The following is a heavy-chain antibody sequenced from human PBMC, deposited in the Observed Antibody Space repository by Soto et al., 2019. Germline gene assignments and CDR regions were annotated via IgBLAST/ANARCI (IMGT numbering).Heavy chain of an antibody. CDR3: ARELGGHYYDSSGYYYYYGMDV. CDR2: ISSSSSTI. D-gene: IGHD3-22*01. Sequence: GGSLRLSCAASGFTFSSYSMNWVRQAPGKGLEWVSYISSSSSTIYYADSVKGRFTISRDNAKNSLYLQMNSLRDEDTAVYYCARELGGHYYDSSGYYYYYGMDVWGQGTTVTVSS. CDR1: GFTFSSYS. J-gene: IGHJ6*02. V-gene: IGHV3-48*02.